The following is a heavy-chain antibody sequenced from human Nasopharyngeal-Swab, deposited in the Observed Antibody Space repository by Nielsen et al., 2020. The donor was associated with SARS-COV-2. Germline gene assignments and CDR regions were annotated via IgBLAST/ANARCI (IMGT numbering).Heavy chain of an antibody. CDR3: ARHLRYFDY. Sequence: GGSLRLSCKGSGYSFTSYWIGWVRQMPGKGLEWMGIIYPGDSDTRYSPSFQGQVTISADKSIGTAYLQWSSLKASDTAMYYCARHLRYFDYWGQGTLVTVSS. CDR1: GYSFTSYW. V-gene: IGHV5-51*01. CDR2: IYPGDSDT. J-gene: IGHJ4*02.